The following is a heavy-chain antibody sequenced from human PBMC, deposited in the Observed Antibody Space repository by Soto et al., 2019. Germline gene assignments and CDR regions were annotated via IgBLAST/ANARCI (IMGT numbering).Heavy chain of an antibody. CDR2: ISGSGRTI. D-gene: IGHD3-22*01. CDR1: GFTFSNYD. CDR3: ARGDDNSGYYYAFDS. J-gene: IGHJ4*02. V-gene: IGHV3-48*03. Sequence: GGSLRLSCEASGFTFSNYDMNWVRQAPGKGLEWVSYISGSGRTIYYADSVKGRFTISRDSAKKSLFLQMNSLRAEDTALYYCARGDDNSGYYYAFDSWGQGTPVTVSS.